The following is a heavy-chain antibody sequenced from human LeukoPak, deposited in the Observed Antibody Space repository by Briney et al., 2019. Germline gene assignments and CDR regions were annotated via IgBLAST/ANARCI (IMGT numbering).Heavy chain of an antibody. CDR2: ISGSGGST. CDR1: GFTFSSYA. V-gene: IGHV3-23*01. Sequence: GGALRLSCAASGFTFSSYAMSWVRQAPGKGLEWVSAISGSGGSTYYADSVKGRFTISRDNSKNTLYLQMNSLRAEDTAVYYCAKFPLGYCSGGSCYSGNYWGQGTLVTVSS. CDR3: AKFPLGYCSGGSCYSGNY. J-gene: IGHJ4*02. D-gene: IGHD2-15*01.